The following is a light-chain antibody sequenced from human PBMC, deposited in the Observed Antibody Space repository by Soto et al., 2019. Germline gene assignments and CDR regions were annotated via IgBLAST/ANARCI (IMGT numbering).Light chain of an antibody. J-gene: IGKJ2*01. Sequence: DIVMTQSPDSLAVSLGERATINCRSSQGVLARSYNKKYLAWYHQKPGQPPKLLIYWASTRQSGFPDRFSGCGSGTDFTLPISILQAEDVEVYYCQQYYSTVYPFGQPTKREFK. CDR3: QQYYSTVYP. V-gene: IGKV4-1*01. CDR2: WAS. CDR1: QGVLARSYNKKY.